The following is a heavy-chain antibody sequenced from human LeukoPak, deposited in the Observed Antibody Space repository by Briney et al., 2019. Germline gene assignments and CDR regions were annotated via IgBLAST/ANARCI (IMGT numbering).Heavy chain of an antibody. CDR3: ARDRYYYDSSGYYRLDY. J-gene: IGHJ4*02. V-gene: IGHV4-59*12. Sequence: SETLSLTCTVSGGSISSYYWSWIRQPPGKGLEWIGYIYYSGSTNYNPSLKSRVTISVDTSKNQFSLKLSPVTAADTAVYYCARDRYYYDSSGYYRLDYWGQGTLVTVSS. D-gene: IGHD3-22*01. CDR2: IYYSGST. CDR1: GGSISSYY.